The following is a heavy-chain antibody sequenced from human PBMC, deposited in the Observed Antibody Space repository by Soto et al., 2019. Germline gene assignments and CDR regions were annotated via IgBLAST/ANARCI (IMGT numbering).Heavy chain of an antibody. V-gene: IGHV4-59*01. CDR2: IYYSGNT. J-gene: IGHJ4*02. Sequence: SETLAITCTVSGGSISSYYWSWIRQPPGKVLELIGYIYYSGNTNYNPSLKSRVTISVDTSKNQFSLKLSSVTAADTAVYYCARDRALLYGDYTGGYEYWGQGTLVNVSS. D-gene: IGHD4-17*01. CDR1: GGSISSYY. CDR3: ARDRALLYGDYTGGYEY.